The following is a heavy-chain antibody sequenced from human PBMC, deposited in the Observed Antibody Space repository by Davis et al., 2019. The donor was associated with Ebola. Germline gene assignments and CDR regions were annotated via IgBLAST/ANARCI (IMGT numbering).Heavy chain of an antibody. CDR1: GYTFSNNW. D-gene: IGHD6-13*01. Sequence: GESLKISCKGSGYTFSNNWIAWVRQMPGKGLEWMGIIYPRDSDTRYSPSFQGQVTISADTSINTAYLQWNTLKASDTAMYYCARRRIAAAPYYYYGMDVWGQGTTVTVSS. V-gene: IGHV5-51*01. CDR2: IYPRDSDT. CDR3: ARRRIAAAPYYYYGMDV. J-gene: IGHJ6*02.